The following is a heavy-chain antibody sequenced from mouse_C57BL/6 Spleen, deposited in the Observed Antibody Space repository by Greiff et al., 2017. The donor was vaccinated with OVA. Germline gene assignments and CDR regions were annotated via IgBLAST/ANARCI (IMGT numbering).Heavy chain of an antibody. Sequence: EVQLQESGGDLVKPGGSLKLSCAASGFTFSSYGMSWVRQTPDKRLEWVATISSGGSYTYYPDSVKGRVTISRDNAKNTLYLHMSSLKSEDTAMYYCARITGTDFDYWGKGTTLTVSS. D-gene: IGHD4-1*01. J-gene: IGHJ2*01. CDR1: GFTFSSYG. V-gene: IGHV5-6*01. CDR2: ISSGGSYT. CDR3: ARITGTDFDY.